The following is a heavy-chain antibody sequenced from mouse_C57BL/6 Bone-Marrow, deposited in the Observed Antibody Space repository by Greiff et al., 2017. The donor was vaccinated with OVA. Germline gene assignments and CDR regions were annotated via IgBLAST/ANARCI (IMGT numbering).Heavy chain of an antibody. D-gene: IGHD3-3*01. V-gene: IGHV1-80*01. J-gene: IGHJ4*01. Sequence: VQLQQSGAELVKPGASVKLSCKASGYAFSSYWMNWVKQRPGRGLEWIGQIYPGDGDTNYNGKFKGKATLTADKSSSTAYMQLSSLTSEDSAVYFCARGAVYYAMDYWGQGTSVTVSS. CDR2: IYPGDGDT. CDR1: GYAFSSYW. CDR3: ARGAVYYAMDY.